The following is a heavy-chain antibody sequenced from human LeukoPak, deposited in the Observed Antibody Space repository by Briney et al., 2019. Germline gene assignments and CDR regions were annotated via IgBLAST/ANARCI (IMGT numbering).Heavy chain of an antibody. CDR3: ARDTDGYNFGDFAFDI. Sequence: ASVKVSCKASGYTFTGYYMHWVRQAPGQGLEWMGWINPNSGGTNYAQKFQGRVTMTRDTSISTAYMELSRLRSDDTAVCYCARDTDGYNFGDFAFDIWGQGTMVTVSS. D-gene: IGHD5-24*01. V-gene: IGHV1-2*02. CDR2: INPNSGGT. J-gene: IGHJ3*02. CDR1: GYTFTGYY.